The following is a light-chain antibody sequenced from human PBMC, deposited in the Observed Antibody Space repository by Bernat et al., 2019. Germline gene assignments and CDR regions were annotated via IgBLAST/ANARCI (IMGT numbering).Light chain of an antibody. V-gene: IGLV1-47*01. Sequence: QSVLTQPPSASGDPGQRVIISCSGSSSNIGSNYAHWYKQLPGTAPKIVIYRKNQRPPGSPDRISATKSGTSASLAISGLRFEDGAICDCATWDDSLSVAIGGGTKVPVL. CDR2: RKN. J-gene: IGLJ2*01. CDR1: SSNIGSNY. CDR3: ATWDDSLSVA.